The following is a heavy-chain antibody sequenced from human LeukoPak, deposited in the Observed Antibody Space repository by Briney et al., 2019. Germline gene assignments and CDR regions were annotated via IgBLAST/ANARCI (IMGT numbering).Heavy chain of an antibody. CDR2: INPNSGGT. Sequence: ASVKVSCKASGGTFSSYAISWVRQAPGQGLEWMGWINPNSGGTNYAQKFQGRVTMTRDTSISTAYMELSRLRSDDTAVYYCARARGSGSYSDYWGQGTLVTVSS. CDR3: ARARGSGSYSDY. J-gene: IGHJ4*02. CDR1: GGTFSSYA. D-gene: IGHD3-10*01. V-gene: IGHV1-2*02.